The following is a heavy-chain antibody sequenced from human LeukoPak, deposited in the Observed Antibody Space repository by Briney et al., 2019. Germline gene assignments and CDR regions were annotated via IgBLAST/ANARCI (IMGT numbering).Heavy chain of an antibody. Sequence: SVKVSCKASGYTFTSYAMNWVRQAPGQGLEWMGGIIPIFGTANYAQKFQGRVTITADESTSTAYMELSSLRSEDTAVYYCARETNPIFGVVIGEYYFDYWGQGTLVTVSS. CDR3: ARETNPIFGVVIGEYYFDY. CDR2: IIPIFGTA. D-gene: IGHD3-3*01. V-gene: IGHV1-69*13. J-gene: IGHJ4*02. CDR1: GYTFTSYA.